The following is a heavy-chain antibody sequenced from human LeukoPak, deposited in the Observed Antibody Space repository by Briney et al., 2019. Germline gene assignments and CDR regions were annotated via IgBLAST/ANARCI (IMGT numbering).Heavy chain of an antibody. D-gene: IGHD5-24*01. CDR2: IYSSGTT. CDR3: ARDGEMATIENYFDY. Sequence: SETLSLTCTVSGYSISSGYYWGWIRPPPGKGLEWIGSIYSSGTTHYNPSLKSRVTISIDTSKNQFSLKLSSVTAADTAVYYCARDGEMATIENYFDYWGQGTLVTVSS. V-gene: IGHV4-38-2*02. CDR1: GYSISSGYY. J-gene: IGHJ4*02.